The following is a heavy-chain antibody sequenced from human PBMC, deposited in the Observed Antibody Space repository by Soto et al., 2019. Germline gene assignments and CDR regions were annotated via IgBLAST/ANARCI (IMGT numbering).Heavy chain of an antibody. D-gene: IGHD2-2*01. V-gene: IGHV1-69*01. J-gene: IGHJ6*02. CDR1: GGTFSSYA. Sequence: QVQLVQSGAEVKKPGSSVKVSCKASGGTFSSYAISWVRQAPGQGLEWMGGIIPISDTTNYEQKFQGRVTTTAHEPKSTAYMELSSLRSEDTAVYYCARSQGSSTSLEIYYYYYYGMDVWGQGTTVTVSS. CDR2: IIPISDTT. CDR3: ARSQGSSTSLEIYYYYYYGMDV.